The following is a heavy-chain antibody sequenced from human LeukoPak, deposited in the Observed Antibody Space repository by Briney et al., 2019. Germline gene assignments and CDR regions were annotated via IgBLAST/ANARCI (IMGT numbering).Heavy chain of an antibody. CDR2: INHSGST. CDR3: ARGGAMVRGVIITYLDY. D-gene: IGHD3-10*01. V-gene: IGHV4-34*01. CDR1: GGSFSGYY. J-gene: IGHJ4*02. Sequence: SETLSLTCAVYGGSFSGYYWSWIRQPSGKGLEWIGEINHSGSTNYNPSLKSRVTISVDTSKNQFSLKLSSVTAADTAVYYCARGGAMVRGVIITYLDYWGQGTLVTVSS.